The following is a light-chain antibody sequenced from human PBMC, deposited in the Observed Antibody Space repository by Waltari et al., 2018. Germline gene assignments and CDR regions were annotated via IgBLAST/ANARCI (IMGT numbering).Light chain of an antibody. Sequence: QSVLTQPPSVSGAPGQRVTISCTGSSSNIGAGYDVHWYQQLPGTAPKLLIYGNSKRPSGVPDRFSCSKSGTSASLAITGLQAEDEADYYCQSYDSSLPNVFGSGTKVTVL. CDR2: GNS. CDR3: QSYDSSLPNV. V-gene: IGLV1-40*01. J-gene: IGLJ6*01. CDR1: SSNIGAGYD.